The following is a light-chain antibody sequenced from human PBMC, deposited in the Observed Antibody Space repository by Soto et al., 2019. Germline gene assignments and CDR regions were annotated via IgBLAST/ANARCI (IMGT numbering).Light chain of an antibody. CDR2: SNN. CDR1: TSNIGSNT. J-gene: IGLJ1*01. Sequence: QSVLTQPPSASGTPGQRVTISCSGSTSNIGSNTVNWYQQLPGTAPKLLIYSNNQRPSGVPDRFSGSKSVTSASLAISGLQSEDEADYYCAAWDDSLSGYVFGTGTTLTVL. V-gene: IGLV1-44*01. CDR3: AAWDDSLSGYV.